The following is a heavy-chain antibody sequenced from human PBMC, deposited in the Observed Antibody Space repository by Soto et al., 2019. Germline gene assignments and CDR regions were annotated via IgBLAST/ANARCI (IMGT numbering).Heavy chain of an antibody. V-gene: IGHV3-30*03. CDR2: ISNDGSNK. D-gene: IGHD2-21*02. CDR3: ARDGLMGVTNLAAD. J-gene: IGHJ4*02. Sequence: QVQLVESGGGVVQPGRSLRLSCAASGFTFGTYGMHWVRQAPGKGLEWVAVISNDGSNKYYADSVKGRFTISRDNSKNTLYVQMNSLSAEDTAVYYCARDGLMGVTNLAADWGQGTLVTVSS. CDR1: GFTFGTYG.